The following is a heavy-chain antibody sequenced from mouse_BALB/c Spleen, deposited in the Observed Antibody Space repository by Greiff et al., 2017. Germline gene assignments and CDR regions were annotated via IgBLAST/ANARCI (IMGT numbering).Heavy chain of an antibody. V-gene: IGHV1-7*01. D-gene: IGHD1-1*02. CDR2: INPSTGYT. CDR1: GYTFTSYW. Sequence: QVHVKQSGAELAKPGASVKMSCKASGYTFTSYWMHWVKQRPGQGLEWIGYINPSTGYTEYNQKFKDKATLTADKSSSTAYMQLSSLTSEDSAVYYCARGGTMAPFAYWGQGTLVTVSA. J-gene: IGHJ3*01. CDR3: ARGGTMAPFAY.